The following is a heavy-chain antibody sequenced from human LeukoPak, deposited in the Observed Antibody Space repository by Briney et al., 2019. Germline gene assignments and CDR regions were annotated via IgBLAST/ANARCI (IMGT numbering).Heavy chain of an antibody. V-gene: IGHV5-51*01. CDR3: ARLEGLVTGIGY. Sequence: GESLKISCKGSGYSFTNFWIGWVRQMPGKGLEWMGIIYPGDSDTRYSPSLRDQVTISADKSISTAYLQWRSLKASDTAMYYSARLEGLVTGIGYWGQGTLVTVSS. J-gene: IGHJ4*02. D-gene: IGHD6-19*01. CDR1: GYSFTNFW. CDR2: IYPGDSDT.